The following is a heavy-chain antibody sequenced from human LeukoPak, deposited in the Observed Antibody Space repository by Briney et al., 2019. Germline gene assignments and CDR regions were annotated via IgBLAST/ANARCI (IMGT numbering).Heavy chain of an antibody. Sequence: SETLSLTCTVSGGSISSYYWSWIRQPPGKGLEWIGYMYYSGSTTYSSSLKSRVTISVDTSKKQFSLKLSSVTAADTAVYYCARHRGAYCSGGTCYSSYYFDSWGQGTLVTVSS. J-gene: IGHJ4*02. CDR1: GGSISSYY. D-gene: IGHD2-15*01. V-gene: IGHV4-59*08. CDR3: ARHRGAYCSGGTCYSSYYFDS. CDR2: MYYSGST.